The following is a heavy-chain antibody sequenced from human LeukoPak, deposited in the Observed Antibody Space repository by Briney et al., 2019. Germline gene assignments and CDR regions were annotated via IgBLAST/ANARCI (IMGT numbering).Heavy chain of an antibody. CDR2: IYTSGST. CDR1: GGSISSGSYY. V-gene: IGHV4-61*02. J-gene: IGHJ3*02. D-gene: IGHD3-10*01. CDR3: ARDRVPITMVRGVIIPKGDAFDI. Sequence: PSETLSLTCTVSGGSISSGSYYWSWIRQPAGKGLEWIGRIYTSGSTNYNPSLKSRVTIPVDTSKNQFSLKLSSVTAADTAVYYCARDRVPITMVRGVIIPKGDAFDIWGQGTMVTVSS.